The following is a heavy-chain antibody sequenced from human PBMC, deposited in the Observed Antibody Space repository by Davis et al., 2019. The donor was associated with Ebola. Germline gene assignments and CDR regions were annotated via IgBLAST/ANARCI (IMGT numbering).Heavy chain of an antibody. D-gene: IGHD3-22*01. CDR1: GFPFSDYY. V-gene: IGHV3-11*01. CDR2: ISSSGSTI. CDR3: ARDPTEWLLLYGYFDL. J-gene: IGHJ2*01. Sequence: GESLKISCAASGFPFSDYYMSWIRQAPGKGLEWVSYISSSGSTIYYADSVKGRFTISRDNAKNSLYLQMNSLRAEDTAVYYCARDPTEWLLLYGYFDLWGRGTLVTVSS.